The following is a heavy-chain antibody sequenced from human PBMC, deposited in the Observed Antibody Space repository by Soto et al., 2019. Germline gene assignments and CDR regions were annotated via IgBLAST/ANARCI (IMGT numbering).Heavy chain of an antibody. V-gene: IGHV3-23*01. D-gene: IGHD4-4*01. CDR2: ISGSDDSK. J-gene: IGHJ4*02. Sequence: GGSLRLSCAVSGFTFRSSPMSWVRRAPGKGLEWVSGISGSDDSKYYVDSVRGRFTITRDNSKSTMYLQMNSLRAEDTALYYCAKSNRPTAPFDYWGLGTLVTVSS. CDR3: AKSNRPTAPFDY. CDR1: GFTFRSSP.